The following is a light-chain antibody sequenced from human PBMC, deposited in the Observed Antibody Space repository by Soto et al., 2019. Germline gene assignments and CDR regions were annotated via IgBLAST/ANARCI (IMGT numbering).Light chain of an antibody. CDR3: QSYDSSLSGYV. CDR1: SSNIGAGYD. Sequence: QSVLTQPPSVSGAPGQRVTISCTGSSSNIGAGYDVHWYQQLPGTAPKLLIYANINRPSGVPGRFSASKSGTSASLAITGLQAEDEADYYCQSYDSSLSGYVFGTGTKVTAL. J-gene: IGLJ1*01. V-gene: IGLV1-40*01. CDR2: ANI.